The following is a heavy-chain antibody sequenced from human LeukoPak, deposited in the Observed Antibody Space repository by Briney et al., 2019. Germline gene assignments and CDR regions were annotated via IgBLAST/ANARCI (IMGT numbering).Heavy chain of an antibody. CDR3: ARDYYHYSSGYYGPGDY. Sequence: GGSLRLSCAASGFTFSSFGMSWVRQAPGKGLEWVAIISYDGRDKYYTDSVKGRFTISRDNSKNTLYLQMNSLSAEGTAMYYCARDYYHYSSGYYGPGDYWGQGTRVTVSS. CDR2: ISYDGRDK. D-gene: IGHD3-22*01. CDR1: GFTFSSFG. J-gene: IGHJ4*02. V-gene: IGHV3-30*05.